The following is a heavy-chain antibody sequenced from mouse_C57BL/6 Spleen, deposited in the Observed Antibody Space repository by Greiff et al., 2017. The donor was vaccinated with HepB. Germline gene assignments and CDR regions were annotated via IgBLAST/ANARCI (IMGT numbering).Heavy chain of an antibody. CDR2: IDPSDRYT. J-gene: IGHJ3*02. CDR1: GYTFTSYW. D-gene: IGHD1-1*01. CDR3: ATTRYYGSGLFGY. V-gene: IGHV1-50*01. Sequence: VQLQQPGAELVKPGASVKLSCKASGYTFTSYWMQWVKQRPGQGLEWIGEIDPSDRYTNYNQKFKGKATLTVDTSSSTAYIQLSSLTSEDSAVYYCATTRYYGSGLFGYWGQRTLVTVSA.